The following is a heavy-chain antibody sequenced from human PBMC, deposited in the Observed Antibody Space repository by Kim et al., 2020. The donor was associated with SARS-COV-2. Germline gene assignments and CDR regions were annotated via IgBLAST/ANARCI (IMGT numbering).Heavy chain of an antibody. CDR1: GYTFTGYY. CDR3: ARDFWSGYSYFDY. J-gene: IGHJ4*02. Sequence: ASVKVSCKASGYTFTGYYMHWVRQAPGQGLEWMGRINPNSGGTNYAQKFQGRVTMTRDTSISTAYMELSRLRSDDTAVYYCARDFWSGYSYFDYWGQGTLGTVSS. V-gene: IGHV1-2*06. CDR2: INPNSGGT. D-gene: IGHD3-3*01.